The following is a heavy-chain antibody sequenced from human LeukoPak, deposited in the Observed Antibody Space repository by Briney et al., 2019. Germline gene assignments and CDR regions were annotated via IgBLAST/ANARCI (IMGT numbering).Heavy chain of an antibody. Sequence: SETLSLTCTVSGGSISSYYWSWIRQPPGKGLEWIGYIYYSGSTNYNPSLKSRVTISVDTSKNQFSLKLSSVTAADTAVYYCARGSSWYPFDYWGQGTLVTVSS. V-gene: IGHV4-59*12. CDR3: ARGSSWYPFDY. CDR2: IYYSGST. CDR1: GGSISSYY. D-gene: IGHD6-13*01. J-gene: IGHJ4*02.